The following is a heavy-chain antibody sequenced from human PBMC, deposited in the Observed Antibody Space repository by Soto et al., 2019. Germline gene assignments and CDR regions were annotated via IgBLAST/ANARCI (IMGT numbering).Heavy chain of an antibody. CDR2: IYYSGST. J-gene: IGHJ4*02. D-gene: IGHD2-2*01. V-gene: IGHV4-30-4*01. Sequence: PSETLSLTCTVSGGSISSGDYYWSWIRQPPGKGLEYIGYIYYSGSTYYNPSLKSRVTISVGTSKNQFSLNLTSVTAADTAVYYCTRTAGNVYQLIFNYWGQGTLVTVSS. CDR3: TRTAGNVYQLIFNY. CDR1: GGSISSGDYY.